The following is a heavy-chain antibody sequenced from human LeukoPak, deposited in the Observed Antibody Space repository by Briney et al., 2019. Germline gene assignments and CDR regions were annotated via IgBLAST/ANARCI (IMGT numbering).Heavy chain of an antibody. V-gene: IGHV3-30-3*01. J-gene: IGHJ4*02. CDR2: ISYDGSNK. CDR3: ARAGITMIVVVITLDY. D-gene: IGHD3-22*01. Sequence: GRSLRLSCAASGFTFSSYAMHWVRQAPGKGLERVAVISYDGSNKYYADSVKGRFTISRDNSKNTLYLQMNSLRAEDTAVYYCARAGITMIVVVITLDYWGQGTLVTVSS. CDR1: GFTFSSYA.